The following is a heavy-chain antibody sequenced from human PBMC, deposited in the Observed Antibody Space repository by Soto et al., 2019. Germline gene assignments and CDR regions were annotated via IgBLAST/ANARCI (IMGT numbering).Heavy chain of an antibody. CDR3: ARDGYSSSWSPKYNWFDP. CDR2: ISSSSSYT. J-gene: IGHJ5*02. V-gene: IGHV3-11*06. Sequence: GGSLRLSCAASGFTFSDYYMSWIRQAPGKGLEWVSYISSSSSYTNYADSVKGRFTISRDNATNSLYLQMNSLRAEDTAVYYCARDGYSSSWSPKYNWFDPWGQGTLVTVSS. CDR1: GFTFSDYY. D-gene: IGHD6-13*01.